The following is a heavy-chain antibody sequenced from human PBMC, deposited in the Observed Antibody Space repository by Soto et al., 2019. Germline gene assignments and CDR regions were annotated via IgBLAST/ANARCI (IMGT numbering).Heavy chain of an antibody. J-gene: IGHJ4*02. CDR2: INHSGST. Sequence: QVQLQQWGAGLLKPSETLSLTCAVYGGSFSGYYWSWIRQPPGKGLEWIGEINHSGSTNYNPSLKSRVTISVDTSKNQFSLKPSSVTAADTAVYYCASRPRDCSSTSCLSYWGQGTLVTVSS. CDR3: ASRPRDCSSTSCLSY. V-gene: IGHV4-34*01. D-gene: IGHD2-2*01. CDR1: GGSFSGYY.